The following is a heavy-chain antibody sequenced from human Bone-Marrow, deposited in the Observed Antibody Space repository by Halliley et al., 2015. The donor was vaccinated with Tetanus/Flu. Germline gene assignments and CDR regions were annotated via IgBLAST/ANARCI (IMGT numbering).Heavy chain of an antibody. J-gene: IGHJ3*02. CDR1: GYSISSGYY. CDR2: IYHSGTT. D-gene: IGHD2-2*01. V-gene: IGHV4-38-2*02. CDR3: AREVPDGFDI. Sequence: TLSLTCAVSGYSISSGYYWGWFRQPPGKGPEWIGIIYHSGTTYYNPSLESRVTLSIDTSKNQFSLNLNSVTAADTAVYYCAREVPDGFDIWGRGTMVTVSS.